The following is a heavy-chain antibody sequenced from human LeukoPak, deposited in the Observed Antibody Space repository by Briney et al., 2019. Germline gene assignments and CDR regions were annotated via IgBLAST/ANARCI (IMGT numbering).Heavy chain of an antibody. V-gene: IGHV4-38-2*02. CDR2: IYHSGSS. CDR3: ARDRIYGSGSYFYYGMDV. D-gene: IGHD3-10*01. CDR1: GYSISSGYY. Sequence: SETLSLTCAVSGYSISSGYYWGWIRQPPGKGLEWIGSIYHSGSSYCNPPLKSRVTISVDTSKNHFSLKLSSVTAADTAVYYCARDRIYGSGSYFYYGMDVWGKGTTVTVSS. J-gene: IGHJ6*04.